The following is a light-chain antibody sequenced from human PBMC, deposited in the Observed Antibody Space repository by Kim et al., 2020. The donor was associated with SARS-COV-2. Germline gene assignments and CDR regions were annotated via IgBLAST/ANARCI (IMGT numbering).Light chain of an antibody. CDR3: QQAYSFPLT. CDR2: VAS. CDR1: QDISTW. Sequence: DIQMTQSPSSVSASVGDRVTITCRASQDISTWLAWYQQKPGKAPELLIYVASTLERGVPSRFSGSGSGTEFTLSISSLQPEDFATYYCQQAYSFPLTFGGGTKVDIK. V-gene: IGKV1-12*01. J-gene: IGKJ4*01.